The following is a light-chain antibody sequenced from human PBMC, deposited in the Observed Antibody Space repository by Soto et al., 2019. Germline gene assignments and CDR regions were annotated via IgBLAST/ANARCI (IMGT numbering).Light chain of an antibody. CDR1: QGINSR. CDR2: GAS. V-gene: IGKV1D-16*01. Sequence: DIQMPQSPSSLSAFVGDRVTITCRASQGINSRLAWYQQKPDKAPKSLIYGASRLQSGVPSRFSGTGSGTDFPLTISSLQSEDIATYYCQQDSTYPVTFGGGTKGEIK. J-gene: IGKJ4*01. CDR3: QQDSTYPVT.